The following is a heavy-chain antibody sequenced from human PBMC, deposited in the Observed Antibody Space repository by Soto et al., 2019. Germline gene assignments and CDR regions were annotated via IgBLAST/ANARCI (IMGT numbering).Heavy chain of an antibody. CDR3: AKDLGSQLKKYDDAVDI. J-gene: IGHJ3*02. V-gene: IGHV3-23*01. CDR1: GFTFSSYA. CDR2: ISGSGGST. D-gene: IGHD3-16*01. Sequence: EVQLLESGGGLVQPGGSLRLSCAASGFTFSSYAMSWVRQAPGKGLALVSAISGSGGSTYYADSVKGRVTISRDNSKNTLYLPTTSRRAEDTAVYYGAKDLGSQLKKYDDAVDICCQGTMVTV.